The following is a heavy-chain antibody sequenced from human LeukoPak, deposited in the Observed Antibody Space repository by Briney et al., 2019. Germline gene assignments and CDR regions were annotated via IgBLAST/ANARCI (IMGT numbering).Heavy chain of an antibody. Sequence: GGSLRLSCAASGFTFDDYAMHWVRQAPGKGLEWVSGITWNGGYTGYADSVKGRFTISRDNAKNSLYLQMNSLRAEDTALYYCAGTYYYDSSGFYPEFFQHWGQGTLVIISS. CDR3: AGTYYYDSSGFYPEFFQH. D-gene: IGHD3-22*01. V-gene: IGHV3-20*04. CDR2: ITWNGGYT. CDR1: GFTFDDYA. J-gene: IGHJ1*01.